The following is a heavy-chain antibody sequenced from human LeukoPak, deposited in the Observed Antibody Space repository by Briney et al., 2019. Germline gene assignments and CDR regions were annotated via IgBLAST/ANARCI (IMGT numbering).Heavy chain of an antibody. Sequence: GGSLRLSCAASGFTFSSYAMSWVRQAPGKGLEWVSAISGSGGSTYYADSVKGRFTISRDNPKNTLYLQMNSLRAEDTAVYYCAKESGITMVQGVIKGFHFDYWGQGTLVTVSS. D-gene: IGHD3-10*01. CDR2: ISGSGGST. CDR3: AKESGITMVQGVIKGFHFDY. V-gene: IGHV3-23*01. CDR1: GFTFSSYA. J-gene: IGHJ4*02.